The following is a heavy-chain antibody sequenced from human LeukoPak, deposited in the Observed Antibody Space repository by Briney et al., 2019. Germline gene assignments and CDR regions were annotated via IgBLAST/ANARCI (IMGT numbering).Heavy chain of an antibody. V-gene: IGHV4-59*01. D-gene: IGHD6-13*01. J-gene: IGHJ4*02. CDR2: IYYSGST. Sequence: PSETLSLTCTVSGGSISSYYWSWIRQPPGKGLEWIGYIYYSGSTNYNPSLKSRVTISVDTSKNQFSLKLSSVTAADTAVYYCARGYSSSWCGEEYFDYWGQGTLVTVSS. CDR1: GGSISSYY. CDR3: ARGYSSSWCGEEYFDY.